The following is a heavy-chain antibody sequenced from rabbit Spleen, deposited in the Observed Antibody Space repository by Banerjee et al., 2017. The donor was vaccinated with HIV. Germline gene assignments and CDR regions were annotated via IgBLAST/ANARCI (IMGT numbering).Heavy chain of an antibody. J-gene: IGHJ4*01. Sequence: QSLEESGGGLVQPEGSLTLTCKASRFSFSSSDYICWVRQAPGKGLEWIGCIGTGSGSTWYASWAKGRFTISKTSSTTVTLQMTSLTAADTATYFCASGYSDIYFNFWGQGTLVTVS. CDR2: IGTGSGST. V-gene: IGHV1S40*01. CDR1: RFSFSSSDY. D-gene: IGHD1-1*01. CDR3: ASGYSDIYFNF.